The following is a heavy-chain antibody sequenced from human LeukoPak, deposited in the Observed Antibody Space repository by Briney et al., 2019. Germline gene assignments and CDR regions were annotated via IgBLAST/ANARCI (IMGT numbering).Heavy chain of an antibody. Sequence: ASVKVSCKASGYTFTSYGISWVRQAPGQGLEWMGWISAYNGNTNYAQKLQGRVTMTTDTSTSTAYMELRSLRSDDTAVYYCARVPFSQLLPADLDYWGQGTLVTVSS. J-gene: IGHJ4*02. CDR2: ISAYNGNT. D-gene: IGHD2-2*01. V-gene: IGHV1-18*01. CDR3: ARVPFSQLLPADLDY. CDR1: GYTFTSYG.